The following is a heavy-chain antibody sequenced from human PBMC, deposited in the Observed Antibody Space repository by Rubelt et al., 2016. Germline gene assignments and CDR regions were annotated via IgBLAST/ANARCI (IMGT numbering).Heavy chain of an antibody. D-gene: IGHD6-19*01. CDR3: ARHLYSSGWYPDY. V-gene: IGHV4-39*01. J-gene: IGHJ4*02. CDR2: VYYRGST. Sequence: QLQLQESGPGLVKPSETLSLTCTVSGGSISSSSYYWGWIRQPPGKGLEWIGSVYYRGSTYHNPSLKSRVTISVDMSKSQFSLKLSSMTAADTAVYYCARHLYSSGWYPDYWGQGFLVTVSS. CDR1: GGSISSSSYY.